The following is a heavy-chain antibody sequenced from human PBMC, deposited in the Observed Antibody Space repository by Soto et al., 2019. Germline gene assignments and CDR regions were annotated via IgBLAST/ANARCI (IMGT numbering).Heavy chain of an antibody. J-gene: IGHJ6*03. V-gene: IGHV3-64*01. CDR1: GFTLSGYA. Sequence: VQLAESGGGLAQPGGSLRLSCAASGFTLSGYAMDWVRQAPGKGLEYVSGISSNGVGTYYANSVQGGFTISRDNSKNTVYLQMGSLRPEDMAVYYCARRARPDFYYMDVWGKGTTVTVSS. CDR2: ISSNGVGT. CDR3: ARRARPDFYYMDV. D-gene: IGHD6-6*01.